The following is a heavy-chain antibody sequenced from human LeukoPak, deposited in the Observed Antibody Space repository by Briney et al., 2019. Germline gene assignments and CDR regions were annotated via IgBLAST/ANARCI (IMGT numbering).Heavy chain of an antibody. CDR2: IYHSGST. J-gene: IGHJ6*03. CDR3: ARHPYRDYYYYYYMDV. V-gene: IGHV4-38-2*02. Sequence: SETLSLTCTVSGYSISSGYYWGWIRQPPGKGLEWIGSIYHSGSTYYNPSLKSRVTISVDTSKNQFSLKLSSVTAADTAVYYCARHPYRDYYYYYYMDVWGKGTTVTISS. D-gene: IGHD3-16*02. CDR1: GYSISSGYY.